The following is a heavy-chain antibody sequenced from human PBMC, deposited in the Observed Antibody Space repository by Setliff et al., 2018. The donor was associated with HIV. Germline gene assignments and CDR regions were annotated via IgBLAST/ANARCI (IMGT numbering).Heavy chain of an antibody. Sequence: PSETLSLTCTVSGGSISSGGYYWSWIRQHPGKGLEWIGYIYYSGSTYYNPSLKSRVTISVDTSKNQFSLKLSSVTAADTAVYYCARGTYYDILTGYFTKHFDYWGRGTLVTVSS. CDR1: GGSISSGGYY. CDR3: ARGTYYDILTGYFTKHFDY. CDR2: IYYSGST. J-gene: IGHJ4*02. D-gene: IGHD3-9*01. V-gene: IGHV4-31*03.